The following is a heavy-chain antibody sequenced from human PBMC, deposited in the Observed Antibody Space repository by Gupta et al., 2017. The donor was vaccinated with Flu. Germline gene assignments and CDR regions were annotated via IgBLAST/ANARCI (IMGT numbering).Heavy chain of an antibody. CDR2: VSSSGSST. D-gene: IGHD3-22*01. J-gene: IGHJ6*02. CDR1: GFPFNPYN. CDR3: ARCFYDSGGYSYVGDFYYGMDV. V-gene: IGHV3-48*02. Sequence: EVHLMESGGSLVQPVGSLTLSCAPSGFPFNPYNMHWVRQAPGKGLEWVSYVSSSGSSTYYADSVKGRFTISRDNAENSLFLHLSSLRDEDTAVYYCARCFYDSGGYSYVGDFYYGMDVWGQGTTVTVSS.